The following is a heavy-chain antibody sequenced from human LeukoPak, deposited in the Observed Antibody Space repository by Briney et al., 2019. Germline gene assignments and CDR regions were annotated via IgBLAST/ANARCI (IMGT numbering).Heavy chain of an antibody. J-gene: IGHJ4*02. CDR2: IRHDGSEE. Sequence: GGSLRLSCAASGFTFSSYGMHWVRQAPGKGLEWVAFIRHDGSEEYYADSVKGRFTLSRDNSQSTLYLQMNSLSTGDTAIYYCAKQIDGSGTFLYPKYFDFWGQGTLVTVSS. D-gene: IGHD3-10*01. CDR3: AKQIDGSGTFLYPKYFDF. V-gene: IGHV3-30*02. CDR1: GFTFSSYG.